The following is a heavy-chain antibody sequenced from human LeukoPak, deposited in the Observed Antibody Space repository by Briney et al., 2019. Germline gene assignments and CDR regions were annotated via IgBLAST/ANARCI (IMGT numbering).Heavy chain of an antibody. D-gene: IGHD3-16*01. V-gene: IGHV3-33*01. CDR2: IWYDGSNK. CDR1: GFTFSSYG. CDR3: ARGGGLDV. Sequence: HSGGSLRLSCAASGFTFSSYGMHWVRQAPGKGLEWVAVIWYDGSNKYYADSVKGRFTISRDNSKNTLYLQMSNLRAEDTAVYFCARGGGLDVWGQGATVTVSS. J-gene: IGHJ6*02.